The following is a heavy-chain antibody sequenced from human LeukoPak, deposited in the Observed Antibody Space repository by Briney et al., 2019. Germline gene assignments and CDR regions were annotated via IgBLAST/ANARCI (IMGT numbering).Heavy chain of an antibody. CDR1: GGSISSYY. V-gene: IGHV4-59*01. D-gene: IGHD1-26*01. J-gene: IGHJ6*02. CDR3: ARAGPIVGATIVYYYGMDV. Sequence: SETLSLTCTASGGSISSYYWSWIRQPPGKGLEWIGYIYYSGSTNYNPSLKSRDTISVDTPKNQFSLKLSSVTAADTAVYYCARAGPIVGATIVYYYGMDVWGQGTTVTVSS. CDR2: IYYSGST.